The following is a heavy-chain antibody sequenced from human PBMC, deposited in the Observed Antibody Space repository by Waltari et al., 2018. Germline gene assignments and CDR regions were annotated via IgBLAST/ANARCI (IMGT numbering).Heavy chain of an antibody. J-gene: IGHJ4*02. CDR2: IYHSGST. D-gene: IGHD6-19*01. V-gene: IGHV3-53*01. Sequence: EVQLVESGGGLIQPGGSLRLSCAASGFSVSSTYMSWVSQAPGKGLEWVAVIYHSGSTDDADSVKGRFTISRDDSKNTLFLQMNNLRAEDTAVYYCARDRKYYSSGWSVIFDYWGQGTLVTVSS. CDR3: ARDRKYYSSGWSVIFDY. CDR1: GFSVSSTY.